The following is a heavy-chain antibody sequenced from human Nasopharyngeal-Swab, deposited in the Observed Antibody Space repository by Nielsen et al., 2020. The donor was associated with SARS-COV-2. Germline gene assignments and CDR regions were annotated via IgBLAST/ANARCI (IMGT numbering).Heavy chain of an antibody. CDR1: GYTFTSYD. V-gene: IGHV1-8*01. Sequence: ASVKVSCKASGYTFTSYDINWVRQATGQGLEWMGWMNPNSGNTGYAQKFQGRVTMTRNTSISTAYMGLSSLRSEDTAVYYCARGYGDSGYDWGQYFQHWGQGTLVTVSS. CDR3: ARGYGDSGYDWGQYFQH. J-gene: IGHJ1*01. D-gene: IGHD5-12*01. CDR2: MNPNSGNT.